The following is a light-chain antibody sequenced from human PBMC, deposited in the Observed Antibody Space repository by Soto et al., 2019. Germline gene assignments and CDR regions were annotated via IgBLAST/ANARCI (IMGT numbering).Light chain of an antibody. CDR1: QSVSSSY. V-gene: IGKV3-20*01. CDR3: QQYGSSLIT. J-gene: IGKJ5*01. CDR2: GAS. Sequence: IALTKSPGPLSLSPGERATPSCKCSQSVSSSYLAWYQQKPGQAPRLLIYGASSRATGIPDRFSGSGSGTDCTLTISRLEPEDVAVYYCQQYGSSLITLGQGTRLEIK.